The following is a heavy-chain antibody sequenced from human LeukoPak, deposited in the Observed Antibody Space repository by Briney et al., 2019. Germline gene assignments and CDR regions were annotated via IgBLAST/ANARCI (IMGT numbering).Heavy chain of an antibody. CDR1: GGSITSGGYY. J-gene: IGHJ6*02. V-gene: IGHV4-34*01. CDR2: INHSGST. D-gene: IGHD3-10*01. Sequence: SQTLSLTCTVSGGSITSGGYYWSWIRQPPGKGLEWIGEINHSGSTNYNPSLKSRVTISVDTSKNQFSLKLNSVTAADTAVYYCARGNYGSGSYSRYYYYYYGMDVWGQGTTVTVSS. CDR3: ARGNYGSGSYSRYYYYYYGMDV.